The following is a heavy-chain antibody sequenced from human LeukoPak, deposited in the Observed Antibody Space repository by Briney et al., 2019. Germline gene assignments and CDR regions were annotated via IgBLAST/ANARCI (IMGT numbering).Heavy chain of an antibody. CDR2: ISSSSSYI. V-gene: IGHV3-21*01. J-gene: IGHJ5*02. CDR3: ARDDAGNWFDP. Sequence: GGPLRLSCAASGFTFSSYSMNWVRQAPGKGLEWVSSISSSSSYIYYADSVKGRFTISRDNAKNSLYLQMNSLRAEDTAVYYCARDDAGNWFDPWGQGTLVTVSS. CDR1: GFTFSSYS.